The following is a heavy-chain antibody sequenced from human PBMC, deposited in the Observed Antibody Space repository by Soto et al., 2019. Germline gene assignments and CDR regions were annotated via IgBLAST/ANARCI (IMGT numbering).Heavy chain of an antibody. CDR1: GFNFSASA. J-gene: IGHJ4*02. CDR3: TRHTVDY. V-gene: IGHV3-73*01. CDR2: IRSKANNYAT. Sequence: GGSLRLSCAASGFNFSASAMHWLRQTSGKGLEWVGRIRSKANNYATEYAASVKGRFTISRDDSKNTAYLQMNSLKTEDTAVYYCTRHTVDYWGQGTLVTVSS.